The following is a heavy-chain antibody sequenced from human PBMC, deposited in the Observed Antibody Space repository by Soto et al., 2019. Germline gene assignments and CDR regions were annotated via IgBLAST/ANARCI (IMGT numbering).Heavy chain of an antibody. CDR2: INSDGSST. V-gene: IGHV3-74*01. J-gene: IGHJ6*02. CDR3: ARESVSYYGSGITILYYYYYGIDV. D-gene: IGHD3-10*01. CDR1: GFTFSSYW. Sequence: PGGSLRLSCAASGFTFSSYWMHWVRQAPGKGLVWVSRINSDGSSTSYADSVKGRFTISRDNAKNTLYLQMNSLRAEDTAVYYCARESVSYYGSGITILYYYYYGIDVWGQGTTVTVSS.